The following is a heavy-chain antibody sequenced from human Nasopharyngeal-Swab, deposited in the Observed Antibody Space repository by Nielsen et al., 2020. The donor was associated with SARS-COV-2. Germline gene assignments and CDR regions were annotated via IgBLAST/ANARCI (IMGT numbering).Heavy chain of an antibody. Sequence: SVKVSCKASGGTVSNYAISWVRQAPGQGLEWMGGIIPILGIANYAQKFQGRVTMTRDTSTSTVYMELSSLRSEDTAVYYCARDRGIAVAGTGYGMDVWGQGTTVTVSS. V-gene: IGHV1-69*10. CDR3: ARDRGIAVAGTGYGMDV. CDR2: IIPILGIA. J-gene: IGHJ6*02. CDR1: GGTVSNYA. D-gene: IGHD6-19*01.